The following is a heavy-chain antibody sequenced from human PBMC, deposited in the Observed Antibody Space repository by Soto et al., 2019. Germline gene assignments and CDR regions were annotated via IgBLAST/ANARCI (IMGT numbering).Heavy chain of an antibody. Sequence: PGGSLRLSCATSGFTFSSYPIHRVRQAPGKGPVWVSRITEDGSGTTYADSVKGRFTVTRDNAKNTMYLQMSGLGAEDTAVYHRARGPMGGGGMDFGGQGPLVTVSS. V-gene: IGHV3-74*01. CDR1: GFTFSSYP. CDR2: ITEDGSGT. D-gene: IGHD3-16*01. CDR3: ARGPMGGGGMDF. J-gene: IGHJ4*02.